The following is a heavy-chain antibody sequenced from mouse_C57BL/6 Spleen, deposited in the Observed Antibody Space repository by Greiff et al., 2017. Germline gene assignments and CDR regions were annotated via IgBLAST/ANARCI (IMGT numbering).Heavy chain of an antibody. CDR1: GYTFTDYY. Sequence: EVKLQQSGPELVKPGASVKISCKASGYTFTDYYMNWVKQSHGKSLEWIGDINPNNGGTSYNQKFKGKATLTVDKSSSTAYMELRSLTSEDSAVYYCARSPYGYDEGYYYAMDYWGQGTSVTVSS. CDR3: ARSPYGYDEGYYYAMDY. J-gene: IGHJ4*01. D-gene: IGHD2-2*01. V-gene: IGHV1-26*01. CDR2: INPNNGGT.